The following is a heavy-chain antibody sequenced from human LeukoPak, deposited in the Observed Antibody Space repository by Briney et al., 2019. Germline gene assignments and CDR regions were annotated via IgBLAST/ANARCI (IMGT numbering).Heavy chain of an antibody. CDR1: GFTFSSYA. D-gene: IGHD2-2*03. Sequence: GGSLRLSCAASGFTFSSYALHWGRQAPGKGLEWVTVISDDGSNKYYADSVKGRFTISRDNSKNTLYLQMNRLRPEDTAVYYCARVDDLDAFDIWGQGTMVTVSS. J-gene: IGHJ3*02. CDR3: ARVDDLDAFDI. V-gene: IGHV3-30*04. CDR2: ISDDGSNK.